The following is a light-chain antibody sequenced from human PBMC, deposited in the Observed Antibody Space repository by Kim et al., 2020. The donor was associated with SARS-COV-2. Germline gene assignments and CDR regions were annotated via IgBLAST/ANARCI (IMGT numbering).Light chain of an antibody. J-gene: IGKJ1*01. CDR3: HQYNKWPPT. V-gene: IGKV3-15*01. Sequence: ETEMTQSPATLSVSPGQRATVSCRASQTISSNLAWYQQKPGQTLRLVIYDASTRATGIPVRFSGSGSGTEFTLTISSLQSEDFAVYYCHQYNKWPPTFGQGTKVEI. CDR1: QTISSN. CDR2: DAS.